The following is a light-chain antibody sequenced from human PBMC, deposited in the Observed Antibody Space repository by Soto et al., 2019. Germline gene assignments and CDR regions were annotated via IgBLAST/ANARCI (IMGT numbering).Light chain of an antibody. CDR1: SSNIGAGYE. CDR2: ENN. J-gene: IGLJ1*01. V-gene: IGLV1-40*01. CDR3: QSYDSSLSGYV. Sequence: QSVLTQPPSVSEAPGQRVTISCTGSSSNIGAGYEAHWYQQVPGTAPKLLIYENNNRPSGVPDRFSGSKSGTSASLAITGLHPEDEAEYYCQSYDSSLSGYVFGTGTKLTVL.